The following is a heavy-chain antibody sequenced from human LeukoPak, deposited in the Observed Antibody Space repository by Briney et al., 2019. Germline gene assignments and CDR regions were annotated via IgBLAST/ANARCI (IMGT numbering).Heavy chain of an antibody. Sequence: SETLSLTCSVSGCSITSYYWSWIRQPPWKGLEWIGYIYYSGSNNYNPSLKSRVTIAVDTSKNQFSLKMSSVTAADTAVYYCARGGIAAAALVHLDYWGQGTLVTVSS. V-gene: IGHV4-59*01. CDR2: IYYSGSN. CDR1: GCSITSYY. J-gene: IGHJ4*02. D-gene: IGHD6-13*01. CDR3: ARGGIAAAALVHLDY.